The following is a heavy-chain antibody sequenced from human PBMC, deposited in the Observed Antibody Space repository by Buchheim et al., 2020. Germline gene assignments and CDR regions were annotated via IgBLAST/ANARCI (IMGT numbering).Heavy chain of an antibody. CDR1: GFTFSSYE. J-gene: IGHJ4*02. Sequence: EVQLVESGGGLVQPGGSLRLSCAASGFTFSSYEMNWVRQAPGKGLEWVSYISSSGSNIYYADSVKGRFTISRDNSKNSLYLQMNSLRAEDTAVYYWAREAVTGTTSHFDYWGQGTL. D-gene: IGHD1-7*01. CDR3: AREAVTGTTSHFDY. CDR2: ISSSGSNI. V-gene: IGHV3-48*03.